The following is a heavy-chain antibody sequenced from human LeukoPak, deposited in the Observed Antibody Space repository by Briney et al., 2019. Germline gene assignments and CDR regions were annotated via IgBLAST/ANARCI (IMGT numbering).Heavy chain of an antibody. V-gene: IGHV3-23*01. CDR3: AKQSAGSAAWYSLHYDF. J-gene: IGHJ4*02. D-gene: IGHD6-13*01. Sequence: GGSLRLSCAASGFTFSSNAMSWVRQAPGKGLEWVSGITNSGRSTYYADSVKGRFTVSRDNSNNTLYLQVNSLRAEDTAVYFCAKQSAGSAAWYSLHYDFWGQGTLVTVSS. CDR1: GFTFSSNA. CDR2: ITNSGRST.